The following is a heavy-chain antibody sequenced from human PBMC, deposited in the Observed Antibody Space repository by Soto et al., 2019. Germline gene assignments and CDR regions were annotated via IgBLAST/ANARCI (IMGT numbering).Heavy chain of an antibody. D-gene: IGHD1-26*01. CDR3: ARQREGGRGAVEI. V-gene: IGHV4-39*01. Sequence: QLQLQESGPGLVKPSETLSLTCTVSGGSISSSSYYWGWIRQPPGKGLEWIGSIYYGGSTYYNPSLKSRVTGSGDTAKNQFPLKLSAVTATDTAVYYCARQREGGRGAVEIWGQGTMVTVSS. CDR1: GGSISSSSYY. J-gene: IGHJ3*02. CDR2: IYYGGST.